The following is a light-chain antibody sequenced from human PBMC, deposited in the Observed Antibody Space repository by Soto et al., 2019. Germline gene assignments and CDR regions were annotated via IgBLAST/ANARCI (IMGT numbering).Light chain of an antibody. Sequence: QSVLTQPPSVSGAPGQRVTISCTGSSSNIGAGYDVHWYQQLPGTAPKLLIYGNSNRPSGVPDRFSGSKSGTSASLAITGLQAEDEADYDCQSYDSSLSDLVVFGGGTKLTVL. CDR2: GNS. CDR3: QSYDSSLSDLVV. J-gene: IGLJ2*01. V-gene: IGLV1-40*01. CDR1: SSNIGAGYD.